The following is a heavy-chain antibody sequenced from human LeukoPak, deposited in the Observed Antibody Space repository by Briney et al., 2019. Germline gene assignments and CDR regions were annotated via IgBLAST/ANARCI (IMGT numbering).Heavy chain of an antibody. V-gene: IGHV1-69*05. CDR3: ATDLIDYRDSALDY. J-gene: IGHJ4*02. D-gene: IGHD4-11*01. CDR2: IIPIFGTA. CDR1: GGTFSSYA. Sequence: SVKVSCKASGGTFSSYAISWVRQAPGQGLEWMGGIIPIFGTANYAQKFQGRVTMTTDTSTSTAYMELRSLRSDDTAVYYCATDLIDYRDSALDYWGQGTLVTVSS.